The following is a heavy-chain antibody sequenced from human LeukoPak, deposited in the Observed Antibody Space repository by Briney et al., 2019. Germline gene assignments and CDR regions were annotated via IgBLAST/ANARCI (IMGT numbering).Heavy chain of an antibody. V-gene: IGHV3-48*04. J-gene: IGHJ4*02. Sequence: GGSLRLSCAASGFTFSSYSMNWVRQAPGKGLEWVSYISSSSSTIYYADSVKGRFTISRDNAKNSLYLQMNSLRAEDTAVYYCASHCGGNSLDYWGQGTLVTVSS. CDR3: ASHCGGNSLDY. D-gene: IGHD4-23*01. CDR1: GFTFSSYS. CDR2: ISSSSSTI.